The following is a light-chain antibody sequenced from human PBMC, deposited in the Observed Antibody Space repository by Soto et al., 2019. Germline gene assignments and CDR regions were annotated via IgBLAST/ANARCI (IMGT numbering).Light chain of an antibody. J-gene: IGLJ3*02. Sequence: QSVLTQPPSASGTPGQRVTISCSGTSSNIGSNPVNWYQQLPGTAPKLLIYTTHQRPSGIPDRISGSKSGTSASLAISGLQSEEEAYYYCASWDDSLNGWVFGGGTQLTVL. CDR3: ASWDDSLNGWV. CDR2: TTH. V-gene: IGLV1-44*01. CDR1: SSNIGSNP.